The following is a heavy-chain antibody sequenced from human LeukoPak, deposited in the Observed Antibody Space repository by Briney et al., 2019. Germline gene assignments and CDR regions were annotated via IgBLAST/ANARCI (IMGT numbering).Heavy chain of an antibody. Sequence: SGPTLVKPTQTLTLTCTFSGFSLSTSGVGVGWIRQPPGKGLEWIGEINHSGSTNYNPSLKSRVTISVDTSKNQFSLKLSSVTAANTAVYYCARGPPLFGTYYYDSSGYYLSYWGQGTLVTVSS. CDR2: INHSGST. V-gene: IGHV4-39*07. D-gene: IGHD3-22*01. CDR1: GFSLSTSGVG. J-gene: IGHJ4*02. CDR3: ARGPPLFGTYYYDSSGYYLSY.